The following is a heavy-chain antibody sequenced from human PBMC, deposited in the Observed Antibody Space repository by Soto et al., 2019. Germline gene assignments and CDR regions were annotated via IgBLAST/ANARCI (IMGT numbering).Heavy chain of an antibody. CDR2: MNPNSGNT. V-gene: IGHV1-8*01. CDR3: ARQDYGPTDY. D-gene: IGHD3-16*01. CDR1: GYTFTNHD. J-gene: IGHJ4*02. Sequence: QVQLVQSGAEVKKPGASVKVSYKASGYTFTNHDISWVRQATGQGLEWMGWMNPNSGNTGYAHKFQGRVTLTRDTSMSTAYMELNSLGSDDTAVYYCARQDYGPTDYWGQGTLVTVSS.